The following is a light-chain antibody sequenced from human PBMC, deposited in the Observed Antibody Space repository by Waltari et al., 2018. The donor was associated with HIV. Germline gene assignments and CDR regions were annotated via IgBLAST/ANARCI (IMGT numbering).Light chain of an antibody. V-gene: IGLV1-47*01. CDR2: RNS. CDR3: AAWDDSLSGWV. CDR1: SSNIGDNY. J-gene: IGLJ3*02. Sequence: QPALTQPPSMSGTPGQTVTIPCSGISSNIGDNYVSGYQQLPGTAPKLPIYRNSQRPSGVRGRFSGSKSGTSAALAITDLRSGDEAEYHCAAWDDSLSGWVFGGGTNLTVI.